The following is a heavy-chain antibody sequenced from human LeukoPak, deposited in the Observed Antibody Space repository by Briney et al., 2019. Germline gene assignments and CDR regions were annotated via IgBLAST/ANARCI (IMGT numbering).Heavy chain of an antibody. CDR2: IYYSGST. J-gene: IGHJ4*02. CDR3: ARRGSSGWDEFDY. D-gene: IGHD6-19*01. CDR1: GGSISSYY. Sequence: SETLSLTCTVSGGSISSYYWSWIRQPPGKGLEWIGYIYYSGSTNYNPPLKSRVTISVDTSKNQFSLKLSSVTAADTAVYYCARRGSSGWDEFDYWGQGTLVTVSS. V-gene: IGHV4-59*01.